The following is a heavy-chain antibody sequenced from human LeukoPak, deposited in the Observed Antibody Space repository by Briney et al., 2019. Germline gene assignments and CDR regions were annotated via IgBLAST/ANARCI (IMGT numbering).Heavy chain of an antibody. CDR2: IIPILGIA. Sequence: SVKVSCKASGGTFSSYTISWVRQAPGQGLEWMGRIIPILGIANYAQKFPGRVTITADKSTSTAYMELSSLRSEDTAVYYCARDHAGGYDFSNWFDPWGQGTLVTVSS. CDR3: ARDHAGGYDFSNWFDP. V-gene: IGHV1-69*04. D-gene: IGHD3-3*01. CDR1: GGTFSSYT. J-gene: IGHJ5*02.